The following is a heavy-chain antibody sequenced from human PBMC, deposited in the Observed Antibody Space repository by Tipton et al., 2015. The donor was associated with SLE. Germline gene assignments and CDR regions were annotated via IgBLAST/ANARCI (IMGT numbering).Heavy chain of an antibody. CDR1: GGSFSGYY. V-gene: IGHV4-34*01. CDR2: INHSGST. J-gene: IGHJ3*02. D-gene: IGHD3-22*01. CDR3: ARDRVVVNAFDI. Sequence: TLSLTCAVYGGSFSGYYWSWIRQPPGKGLEWIGEINHSGSTNYNPSLKSRVTISVDTSKNQFSLKLSSVTAADTAVYYCARDRVVVNAFDIWGQGTMVTVSS.